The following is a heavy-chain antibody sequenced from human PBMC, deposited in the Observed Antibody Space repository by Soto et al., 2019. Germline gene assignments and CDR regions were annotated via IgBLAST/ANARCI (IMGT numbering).Heavy chain of an antibody. CDR2: ISGRGGST. CDR3: AKVRADYYDSSGPIDY. J-gene: IGHJ4*02. CDR1: GFTFSSYV. V-gene: IGHV3-23*01. D-gene: IGHD3-22*01. Sequence: EVQLLESGGGLVQPGGSLRLSCAASGFTFSSYVMSWVRQAPGKGLKWVSAISGRGGSTYYGDSVKGRFTISRDNSKNTRYAHMKSMRAEDTAVYYCAKVRADYYDSSGPIDYWGQGTLVTVSS.